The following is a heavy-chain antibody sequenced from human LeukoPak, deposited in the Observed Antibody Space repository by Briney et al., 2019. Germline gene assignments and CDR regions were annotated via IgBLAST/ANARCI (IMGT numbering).Heavy chain of an antibody. D-gene: IGHD1-26*01. Sequence: GGSLRLTCAASGFTFSNYGMSWVRQAPGKGLEWVSGISDTGGTTHYADSVKGRFTISRDNSKNTLSLQMKSLRAEDTAVYYCAKSSGSYNFDYWGQGTLVTVSS. V-gene: IGHV3-23*01. CDR1: GFTFSNYG. CDR2: ISDTGGTT. J-gene: IGHJ4*02. CDR3: AKSSGSYNFDY.